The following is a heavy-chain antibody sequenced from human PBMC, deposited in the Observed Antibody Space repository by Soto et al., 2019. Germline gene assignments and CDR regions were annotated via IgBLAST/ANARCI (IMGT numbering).Heavy chain of an antibody. J-gene: IGHJ4*02. CDR2: ISGSGDST. CDR1: GFTFSSYA. D-gene: IGHD6-13*01. V-gene: IGHV3-23*01. Sequence: GGSLRLSCAASGFTFSSYAMSWVRQAPGKGLEWVSGISGSGDSTYYADSVKGRFTISRDNSKNTLYLQMNSLRAEDTAVYYCARRGPGTYFDYWGQGALVTVSS. CDR3: ARRGPGTYFDY.